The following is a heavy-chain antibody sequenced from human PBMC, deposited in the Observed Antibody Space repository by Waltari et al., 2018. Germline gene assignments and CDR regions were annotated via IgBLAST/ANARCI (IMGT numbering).Heavy chain of an antibody. CDR3: ARGDRDLGAFDI. D-gene: IGHD3-16*01. V-gene: IGHV4-34*01. Sequence: QVQLQQWGAGLLKPSETLSLTCAVYGGSFSGYYWSWIRQPPGKGLEWIGEINHSGSTNDNPSLKSRVTISVDTSKNQFSLKLSSVTAADTAVYYCARGDRDLGAFDIWGQGTMVTVSS. J-gene: IGHJ3*02. CDR2: INHSGST. CDR1: GGSFSGYY.